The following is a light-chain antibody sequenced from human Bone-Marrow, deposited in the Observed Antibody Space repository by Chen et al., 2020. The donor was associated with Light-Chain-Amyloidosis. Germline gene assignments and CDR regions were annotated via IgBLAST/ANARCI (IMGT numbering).Light chain of an antibody. J-gene: IGLJ3*02. CDR1: SSNIGAGYD. V-gene: IGLV1-40*01. CDR2: SNS. CDR3: QSYDSSLSGSRV. Sequence: QPVLTQPPSVSGAPGQRVTISCTGSSSNIGAGYDVHWYQQLPGTAHKLLVYSNSHRPSGIPDRFSGSKSGTSASLAITGLRAEDEADYYCQSYDSSLSGSRVFGGGTKLTVL.